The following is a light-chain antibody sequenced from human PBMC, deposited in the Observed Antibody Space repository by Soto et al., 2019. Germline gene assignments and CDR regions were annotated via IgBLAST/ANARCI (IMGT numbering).Light chain of an antibody. CDR2: AFA. J-gene: IGLJ1*01. CDR1: KNDVGFYDF. V-gene: IGLV2-8*01. CDR3: KTYAGSNTYV. Sequence: ALAQLPSASGSAGQSVTISCTGTKNDVGFYDFVSWYQQHPGKAPSLIIYAFAQRPSGVPGRFSGSTSGTTASPPVPGLQAADEADYFCKTYAGSNTYVFGSGTKVTV.